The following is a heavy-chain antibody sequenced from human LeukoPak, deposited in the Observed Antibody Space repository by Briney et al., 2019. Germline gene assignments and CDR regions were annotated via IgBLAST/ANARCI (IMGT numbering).Heavy chain of an antibody. CDR3: ARQGSKGIGRDAFDI. CDR1: GGSISSGSYY. V-gene: IGHV4-61*02. D-gene: IGHD2-21*01. CDR2: IYTSGST. Sequence: SETLSLTCTVSGGSISSGSYYWSWIRQPAGKGLEWIGRIYTSGSTNYNPSLKSRVTISVDTSKNQFSLKLSSVTASDTAVYYCARQGSKGIGRDAFDIWGQGTMVTVSS. J-gene: IGHJ3*02.